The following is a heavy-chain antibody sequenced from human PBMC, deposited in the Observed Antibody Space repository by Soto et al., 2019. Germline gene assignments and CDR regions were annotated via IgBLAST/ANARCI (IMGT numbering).Heavy chain of an antibody. V-gene: IGHV1-18*01. CDR1: GYTFTSYG. CDR2: ISAYNGNT. CDR3: ASFLTGTTSAPLDY. D-gene: IGHD1-7*01. J-gene: IGHJ4*02. Sequence: ASVKVSCKASGYTFTSYGISWVRQAPGQGLEWMGWISAYNGNTNYAQKLQGRVTMTTDTSTSTAYMELRSLISDDTAVYYCASFLTGTTSAPLDYWGQGTLVTVSS.